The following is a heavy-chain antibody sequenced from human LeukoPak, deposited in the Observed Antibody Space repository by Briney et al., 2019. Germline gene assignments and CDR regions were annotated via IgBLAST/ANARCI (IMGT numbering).Heavy chain of an antibody. CDR2: TGNKASRYTT. CDR1: GSAFSDQY. V-gene: IGHV3-72*01. CDR3: TRGYSGGSVYAFDI. Sequence: GGSLRLSCVASGSAFSDQYMDWVRQAPGKGLQWVGRTGNKASRYTTEYAASVEGRFSISRDDSKNSLYLQMNSLKTEDTALYYCTRGYSGGSVYAFDIWGQGTMVTASS. J-gene: IGHJ3*02. D-gene: IGHD5-12*01.